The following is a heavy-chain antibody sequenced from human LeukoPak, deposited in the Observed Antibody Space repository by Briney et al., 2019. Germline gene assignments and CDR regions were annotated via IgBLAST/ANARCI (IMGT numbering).Heavy chain of an antibody. V-gene: IGHV4-30-4*08. J-gene: IGHJ3*02. CDR3: ARVSPHLKELWFGELSDAFDI. CDR1: GGSISSGDYY. Sequence: SQTLSLTCTVSGGSISSGDYYWSWIRQPPGKGLEWIGYIYYSGSTYYNPSLKSRVTISVDTSKNQFSLKLSSVTAADTAVYYCARVSPHLKELWFGELSDAFDIWGQGTMVTVSS. CDR2: IYYSGST. D-gene: IGHD3-10*01.